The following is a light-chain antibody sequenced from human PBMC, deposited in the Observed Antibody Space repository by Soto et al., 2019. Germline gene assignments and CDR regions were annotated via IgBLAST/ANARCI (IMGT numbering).Light chain of an antibody. J-gene: IGKJ1*01. Sequence: EIVLTQSPCTLPVSPGERATLSCRASQSVSSSYLDWYQQKPGQAPRLLIYATSNRATGIPDRFSGSGSETDFTLTSSRLDDDDFSVYYCQHYGSSGTFGQGTKVDIK. CDR3: QHYGSSGT. CDR1: QSVSSSY. V-gene: IGKV3-20*01. CDR2: ATS.